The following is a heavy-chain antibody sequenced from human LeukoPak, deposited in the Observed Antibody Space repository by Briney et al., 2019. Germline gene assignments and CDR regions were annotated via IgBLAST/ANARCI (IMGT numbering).Heavy chain of an antibody. D-gene: IGHD6-13*01. CDR3: ARGGGQQLVRVPPLDY. J-gene: IGHJ4*02. Sequence: SETLSLTCAVYGGSFSGYYWSWIRQPPGKGLEWIGEINHSGSTNYNPSLKSRVTISVDTSKNQFSLKLSSVTAADTAVYYCARGGGQQLVRVPPLDYWGQGTLVTVSS. V-gene: IGHV4-34*01. CDR1: GGSFSGYY. CDR2: INHSGST.